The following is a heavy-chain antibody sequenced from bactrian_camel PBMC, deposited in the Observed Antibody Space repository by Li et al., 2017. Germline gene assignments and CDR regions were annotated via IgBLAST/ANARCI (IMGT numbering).Heavy chain of an antibody. CDR2: ITSGGTT. Sequence: HVQLVESGGGSVQPGKSLRLSCAASGYVYSGCGMGWYRQAARKPRELVSTITSGGTTWYADSVKGRFAISQDKAKNTLYLQMNSLKPEDTAVYFCAADAGTATYCSGFPRGQGTQVTVS. CDR1: GYVYSGCG. J-gene: IGHJ4*01. V-gene: IGHV3S53*01. D-gene: IGHD3*01.